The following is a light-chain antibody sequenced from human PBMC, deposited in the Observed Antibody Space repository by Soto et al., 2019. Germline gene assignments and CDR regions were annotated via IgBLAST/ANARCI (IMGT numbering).Light chain of an antibody. CDR2: RNN. J-gene: IGLJ1*01. Sequence: QSVLTQPPSASGTPGQRVTISCSGSSSNIGSNYVYWYQQLPGTAPKLLIYRNNQRPSGVPDRFSASKAGASASLAISGLQSEDEGDYYCAAWDDSLGGFYVFGSGTKVP. CDR1: SSNIGSNY. CDR3: AAWDDSLGGFYV. V-gene: IGLV1-47*01.